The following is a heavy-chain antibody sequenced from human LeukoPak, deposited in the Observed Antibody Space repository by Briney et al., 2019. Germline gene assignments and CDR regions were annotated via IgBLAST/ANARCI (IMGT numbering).Heavy chain of an antibody. CDR1: GGSISSSSYY. CDR3: ARLLRGNSGGKY. J-gene: IGHJ4*02. Sequence: SETLSLTCTVSGGSISSSSYYWGWIRQPPGKGLEWIGSIYYSGSTYYNPSLKSRVTMSIDTSKNQFSLKLSSVTAADTAVYYCARLLRGNSGGKYWGQGTLVTVSS. CDR2: IYYSGST. V-gene: IGHV4-39*01. D-gene: IGHD2-15*01.